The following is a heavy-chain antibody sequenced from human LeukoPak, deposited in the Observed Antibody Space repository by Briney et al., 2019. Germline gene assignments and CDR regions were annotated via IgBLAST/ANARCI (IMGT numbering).Heavy chain of an antibody. CDR1: GGSFSGCY. Sequence: SETLSLTCAVYGGSFSGCYWSWIRQPPGKGLEWIGEINHSGSTNYNPSLKSRVTISVDTSKNQFSLKLSSVTAADTAVYYCAVELAATGNYYFDYWGQGTLVTVSS. J-gene: IGHJ4*02. V-gene: IGHV4-34*01. CDR2: INHSGST. CDR3: AVELAATGNYYFDY. D-gene: IGHD6-13*01.